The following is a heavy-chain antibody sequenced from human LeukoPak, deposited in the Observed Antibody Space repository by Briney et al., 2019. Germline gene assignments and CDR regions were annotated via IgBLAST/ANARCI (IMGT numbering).Heavy chain of an antibody. CDR1: GGSISSYY. CDR2: IYYSGST. J-gene: IGHJ5*02. D-gene: IGHD3-3*01. V-gene: IGHV4-59*12. CDR3: AAEYYDFWSGYWAHQTGNWFDP. Sequence: PSETLSLTCTVSGGSISSYYWSWIRQPPGKGLEWIGYIYYSGSTNYNPSLKSRVTISVDTSKSQFSLKLSSVTAADTAVYYCAAEYYDFWSGYWAHQTGNWFDPWGQGTLVTVSS.